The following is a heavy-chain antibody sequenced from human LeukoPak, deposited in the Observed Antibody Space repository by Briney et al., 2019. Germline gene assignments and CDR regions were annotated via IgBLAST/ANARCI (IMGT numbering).Heavy chain of an antibody. CDR2: ISSSSSYI. J-gene: IGHJ4*02. V-gene: IGHV3-21*01. Sequence: GGSLRLSCAASGFTFSSYSMNWVRQAPGKGLEWVSSISSSSSYIYYADSVKGRFTISRDSAKNSQYLQMNSLRAEDTAVYYCARREDIGSYGYFDYWGRGTLVTVSS. CDR1: GFTFSSYS. D-gene: IGHD3-16*01. CDR3: ARREDIGSYGYFDY.